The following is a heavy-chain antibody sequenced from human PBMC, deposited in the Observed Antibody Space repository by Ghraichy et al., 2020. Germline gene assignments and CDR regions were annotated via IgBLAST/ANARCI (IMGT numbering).Heavy chain of an antibody. CDR3: ASNYCSSTSCYVDDAFDL. D-gene: IGHD2-2*01. V-gene: IGHV1-18*01. CDR1: GYTFTSYG. Sequence: ASVKVSCKASGYTFTSYGISWVRQAPGQGLEWMGWISAYNGNTNYAHKLQGRVTMTTDTSTSTAYMELRSLRSDDTAVYYCASNYCSSTSCYVDDAFDLWGQGKMVTVS. J-gene: IGHJ3*01. CDR2: ISAYNGNT.